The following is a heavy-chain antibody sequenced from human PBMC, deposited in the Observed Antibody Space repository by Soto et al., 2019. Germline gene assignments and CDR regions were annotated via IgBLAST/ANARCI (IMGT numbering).Heavy chain of an antibody. Sequence: GGSLRLSCAASGFTFDDYAMHWVRQAPGKGLEWVSGISWNSGSIGYADSVKGRFTISRDNAKNSLYLQMNSLRAEDTALYYCAKDINFGGSFDYWGQGTLVTVSS. D-gene: IGHD1-26*01. CDR1: GFTFDDYA. V-gene: IGHV3-9*01. CDR2: ISWNSGSI. J-gene: IGHJ4*02. CDR3: AKDINFGGSFDY.